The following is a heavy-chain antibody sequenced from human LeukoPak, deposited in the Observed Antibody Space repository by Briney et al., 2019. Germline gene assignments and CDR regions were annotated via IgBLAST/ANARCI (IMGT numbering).Heavy chain of an antibody. D-gene: IGHD1-26*01. Sequence: GGSLRLSCAASEFTFSSYAMHWVRQAPGKGLEWVAVISYDGSNKYYADSVKGRFTISRDNSKNSLYLQMNSLRDEDTAVYYCASSGSYRFDYWGQGTLVTVSS. CDR2: ISYDGSNK. V-gene: IGHV3-30*04. CDR1: EFTFSSYA. J-gene: IGHJ4*02. CDR3: ASSGSYRFDY.